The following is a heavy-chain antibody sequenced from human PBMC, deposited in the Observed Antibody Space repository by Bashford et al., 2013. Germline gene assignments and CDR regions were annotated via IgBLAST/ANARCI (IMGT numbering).Heavy chain of an antibody. CDR3: ARARAYYYDSSGPWNWFDPP. CDR1: GASISSGGYY. V-gene: IGHV4-31*03. Sequence: PSETPVPSTCTVSGASISSGGYYWAWIRQHPGKGLEWLGYIYYTGSTYYNPSLKSRVTISVDTSKNQFSLKLSSVTAADTAVYYCARARAYYYDSSGPWNWFDPPGAQGT. CDR2: IYYTGST. J-gene: IGHJ5*02. D-gene: IGHD3-22*01.